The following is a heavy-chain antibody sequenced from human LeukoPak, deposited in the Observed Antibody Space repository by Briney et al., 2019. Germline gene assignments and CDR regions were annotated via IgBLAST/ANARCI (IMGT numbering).Heavy chain of an antibody. Sequence: GGSLRLSCAASGFTFSSYEMNWVRQAPGKGLEWVSYISSSGSTIYYADSVKGRFTISRDNAKNSLYLQMNSLRAEDTAVYYCARDPSYDSSGYCEGLEYYFDYWGQGTLVTVSS. CDR3: ARDPSYDSSGYCEGLEYYFDY. J-gene: IGHJ4*02. CDR1: GFTFSSYE. D-gene: IGHD3-22*01. V-gene: IGHV3-48*03. CDR2: ISSSGSTI.